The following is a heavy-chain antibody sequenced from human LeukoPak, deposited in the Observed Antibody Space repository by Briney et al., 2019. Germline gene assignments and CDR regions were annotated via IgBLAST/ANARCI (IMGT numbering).Heavy chain of an antibody. V-gene: IGHV3-30*02. Sequence: QPGGSLRLSCAASGFTFSSSGRHWVRQAPGKGLEWVAFIRYDGTSKYYADSVKGRFTISRDNSKNTVYLQMNSLRAEDTAVYYCAKETRGSYSDYWGQGTLVTVSS. CDR3: AKETRGSYSDY. J-gene: IGHJ4*02. CDR2: IRYDGTSK. CDR1: GFTFSSSG. D-gene: IGHD1-26*01.